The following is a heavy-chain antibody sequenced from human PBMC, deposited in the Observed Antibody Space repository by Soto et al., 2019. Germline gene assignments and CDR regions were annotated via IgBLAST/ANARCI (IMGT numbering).Heavy chain of an antibody. CDR1: GGSITGTTNY. V-gene: IGHV4-39*01. CDR2: VDYTGST. D-gene: IGHD3-10*01. Sequence: SETLALTCTASGGSITGTTNYWGWIRQPPGKGLEWIGTVDYTGSTNYNPSLESRVTISVDTSKNQFSLNLRSVTAADTAVYYCARRTPLYASASSRFDPWGQGALVTV. CDR3: ARRTPLYASASSRFDP. J-gene: IGHJ5*02.